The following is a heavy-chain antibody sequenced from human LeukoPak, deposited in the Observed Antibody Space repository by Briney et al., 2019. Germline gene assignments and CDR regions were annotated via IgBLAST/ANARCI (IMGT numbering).Heavy chain of an antibody. V-gene: IGHV3-66*01. D-gene: IGHD6-13*01. Sequence: GGSLRLSCAASGFTFSNYAMTWVRQAPGKGLEWVSVIFSGGSTSYADSVKGRFTISRDNSKNTLYLQMNSLRAEDTAVYYCARGSTSTWAYHFDYWGQGTLVTVSS. CDR1: GFTFSNYA. CDR2: IFSGGST. CDR3: ARGSTSTWAYHFDY. J-gene: IGHJ4*02.